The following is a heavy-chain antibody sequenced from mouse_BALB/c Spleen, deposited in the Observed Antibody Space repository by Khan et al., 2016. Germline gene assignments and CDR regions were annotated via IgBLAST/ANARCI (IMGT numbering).Heavy chain of an antibody. Sequence: QVQLQQSGAELMKPGASVKISCKATGYTFSSYWIEWVKQRPGHGLEWIGEILPGSGSTNYNEKFKGKATFTADTSSNNAYMQLSSLKSEDSAFYYCASGGTTARFAYWGQGTLVTVSA. D-gene: IGHD1-2*01. CDR1: GYTFSSYW. V-gene: IGHV1-9*01. CDR2: ILPGSGST. CDR3: ASGGTTARFAY. J-gene: IGHJ3*01.